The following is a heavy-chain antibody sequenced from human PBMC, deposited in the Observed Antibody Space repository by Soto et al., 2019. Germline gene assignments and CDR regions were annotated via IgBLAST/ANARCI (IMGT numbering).Heavy chain of an antibody. J-gene: IGHJ6*04. Sequence: SETLSLTCAVSGYSISTGYSWVCIREPPGKGLEWLGNIYHSGNTYYNPSLKSRITISIDTAKNHLSLNLASVTAKDTAMYFCGRVYCTTTSRLLNGLDIWGRGKRFTVSS. CDR3: GRVYCTTTSRLLNGLDI. V-gene: IGHV4-38-2*01. D-gene: IGHD2-2*01. CDR1: GYSISTGYS. CDR2: IYHSGNT.